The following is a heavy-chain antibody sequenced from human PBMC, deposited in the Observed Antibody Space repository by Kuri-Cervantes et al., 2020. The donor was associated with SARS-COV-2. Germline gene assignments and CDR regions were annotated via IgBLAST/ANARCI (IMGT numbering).Heavy chain of an antibody. CDR1: GYTFTGYY. Sequence: ASVKVSCNASGYTFTGYYMHWVRQAPGQGLEGMGRINPNSGGTNYAQKFQGRVTMTRDTSISTAYMELSRLRSDDTAVYYCARAGGISSGYYYRLDYWGQGTLVTVSS. J-gene: IGHJ4*02. D-gene: IGHD3-22*01. V-gene: IGHV1-2*06. CDR3: ARAGGISSGYYYRLDY. CDR2: INPNSGGT.